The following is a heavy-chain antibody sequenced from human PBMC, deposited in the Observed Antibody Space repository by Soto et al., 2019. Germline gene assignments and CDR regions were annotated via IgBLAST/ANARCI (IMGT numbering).Heavy chain of an antibody. D-gene: IGHD4-17*01. CDR2: ISSSGGST. CDR3: AKATVTTWDYYYYMDV. CDR1: GFTFSSYA. V-gene: IGHV3-23*01. Sequence: EVQLLESGGGLVQPGGSLRLSCAASGFTFSSYAMSWVRQAPGKGLEWVSAISSSGGSTYYADSVKGRFTISRDNSKNTLYLQMNSLRAEDTAVYYCAKATVTTWDYYYYMDVWGKGTTVTVSS. J-gene: IGHJ6*03.